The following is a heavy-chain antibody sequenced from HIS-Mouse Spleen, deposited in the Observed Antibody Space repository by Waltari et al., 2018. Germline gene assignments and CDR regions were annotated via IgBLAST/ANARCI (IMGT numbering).Heavy chain of an antibody. V-gene: IGHV1-2*02. CDR1: GYTFTGYY. J-gene: IGHJ4*02. D-gene: IGHD6-13*01. CDR2: INPNSGST. Sequence: QVQLVQSGAEVKKPGASVKVSCKASGYTFTGYYMHWVRQAPGQGLEWMGWINPNSGSTNYAQKFQGRVTMTRDTSISTAYMELRRLGSDDTAVYYCARVNIAAAGLVDYWGQGTLVTVSS. CDR3: ARVNIAAAGLVDY.